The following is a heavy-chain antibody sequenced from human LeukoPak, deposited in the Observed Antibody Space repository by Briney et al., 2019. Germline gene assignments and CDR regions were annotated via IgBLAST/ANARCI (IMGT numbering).Heavy chain of an antibody. CDR2: ISWNSGSI. CDR1: GFTFDDYA. CDR3: AKAFYDSGDYGLLRAPGDRTYYFDY. Sequence: PGGSLRLSCAASGFTFDDYAMHWVRHAPGKGLEWVSGISWNSGSIGYADSVKGRFTISRDNAKNSLYLQMNSLRAEDTALYYCAKAFYDSGDYGLLRAPGDRTYYFDYWGQGTLVTVSS. J-gene: IGHJ4*02. V-gene: IGHV3-9*01. D-gene: IGHD4-17*01.